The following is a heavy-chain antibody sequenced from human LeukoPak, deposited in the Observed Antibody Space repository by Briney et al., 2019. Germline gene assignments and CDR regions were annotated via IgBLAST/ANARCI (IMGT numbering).Heavy chain of an antibody. V-gene: IGHV4-61*02. Sequence: SETLSLTCTVSGGSISSSSYYWSWIRQPAGKGLEWIGRIYTSGSTNYNPSLKSRVTMSVDTSKNQFSLKLSSVTAADTAVYYCARGAQYYYYYMDVWGKGTTVTISS. CDR2: IYTSGST. J-gene: IGHJ6*03. CDR1: GGSISSSSYY. CDR3: ARGAQYYYYYMDV.